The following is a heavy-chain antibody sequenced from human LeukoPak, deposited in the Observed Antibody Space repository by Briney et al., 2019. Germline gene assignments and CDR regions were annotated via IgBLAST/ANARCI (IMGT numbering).Heavy chain of an antibody. CDR3: ARDASWDAFDI. V-gene: IGHV3-21*01. CDR1: GFTFNSYS. Sequence: GGSLRLSFAASGFTFNSYSMNWGRQAPGKGLGGVSSISSSSSYIYYADSVKGRFTISRDNAKNSLYLQMNSLRAEDTAVYYCARDASWDAFDIWGQGTMVTVSS. CDR2: ISSSSSYI. J-gene: IGHJ3*02.